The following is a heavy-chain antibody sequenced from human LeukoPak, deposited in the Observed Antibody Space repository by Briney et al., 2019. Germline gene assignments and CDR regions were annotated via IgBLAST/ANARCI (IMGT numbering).Heavy chain of an antibody. D-gene: IGHD3-10*01. V-gene: IGHV4-34*01. CDR3: ARGGGIRYYGSGSSLFDY. CDR2: INHSGST. CDR1: GGSFSGYY. J-gene: IGHJ4*02. Sequence: SETLSLACAVYGGSFSGYYWSWIRQPPGKGLGWVGEINHSGSTNYNPYLKSRVTISVDASKNQFSLKLSSVTAAAPPVYYCARGGGIRYYGSGSSLFDYWGQGTLVTVSS.